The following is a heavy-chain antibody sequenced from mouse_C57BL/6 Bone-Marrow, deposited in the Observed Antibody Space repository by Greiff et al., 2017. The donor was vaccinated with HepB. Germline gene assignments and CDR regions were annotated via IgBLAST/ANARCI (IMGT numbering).Heavy chain of an antibody. D-gene: IGHD3-2*02. Sequence: VQRVESGAELAKPGASVKLSCKASGYTFTSYWMHWVKQRPGQGLEWIGYINPSSGYTKYNQKFKDKATLTADKSSSTAYMQLSSLTYEDSAVYYCARDSSGYEYCAMDYWGQGTSVTVSS. J-gene: IGHJ4*01. CDR2: INPSSGYT. CDR3: ARDSSGYEYCAMDY. CDR1: GYTFTSYW. V-gene: IGHV1-7*01.